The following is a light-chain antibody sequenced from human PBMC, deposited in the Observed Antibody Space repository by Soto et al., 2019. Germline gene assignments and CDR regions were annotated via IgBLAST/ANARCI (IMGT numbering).Light chain of an antibody. V-gene: IGKV3-20*01. Sequence: EIVLTQYPASVAFSPGETATTLSSRASQSVSNTYLAWYQQKPGQAPRLLIYGASGRATAIPDRFSGSGSGTEFTLIINRLEPEDFALYYCQHYGTSIIFGQGTRLEIK. CDR2: GAS. J-gene: IGKJ5*01. CDR3: QHYGTSII. CDR1: QSVSNTY.